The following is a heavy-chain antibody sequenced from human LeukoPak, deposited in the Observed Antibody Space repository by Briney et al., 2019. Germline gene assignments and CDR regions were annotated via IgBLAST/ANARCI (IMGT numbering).Heavy chain of an antibody. Sequence: GGSLRLSCAASGFTFSDYYMSWIRQAPGKGLEWVSYISSSSSYTNYADSVKGRFTISRDNAKNSLYLQMNSLRAEDTAVYYSARNGGYSNYYFDYWGQGTLVTVSS. CDR3: ARNGGYSNYYFDY. V-gene: IGHV3-11*06. J-gene: IGHJ4*02. CDR1: GFTFSDYY. D-gene: IGHD5-18*01. CDR2: ISSSSSYT.